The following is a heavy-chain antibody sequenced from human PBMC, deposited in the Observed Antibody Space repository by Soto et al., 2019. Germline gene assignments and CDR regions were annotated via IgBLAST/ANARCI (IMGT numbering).Heavy chain of an antibody. CDR1: GFTFSSYA. CDR2: ISSSSSTI. J-gene: IGHJ3*02. Sequence: GGSLRLSCAASGFTFSSYAMSWVRQAPGKGLEWVSYISSSSSTIFYTDSVKGRFTISRDNAKNSLYLQMNSLRAEDTAVYYCARTKRGKYSYGPLDAFDIWGQGTMVTVSS. D-gene: IGHD5-18*01. V-gene: IGHV3-48*04. CDR3: ARTKRGKYSYGPLDAFDI.